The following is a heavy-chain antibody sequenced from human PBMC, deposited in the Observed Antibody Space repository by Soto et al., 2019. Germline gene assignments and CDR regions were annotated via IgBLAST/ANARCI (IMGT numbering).Heavy chain of an antibody. CDR1: GGSISSGGYY. CDR2: NYYSGIT. Sequence: QVQLQESGPGLVKPSQTLSLTCTVSGGSISSGGYYWTWIRQHPGKGLEWIGYNYYSGITYYNPSPKSRVTISLDTSKNQFSLTLSSVTAADTAVYYCARGSSIAGLSYGMAVWGQGTTVTVSS. V-gene: IGHV4-31*03. J-gene: IGHJ6*02. D-gene: IGHD6-6*01. CDR3: ARGSSIAGLSYGMAV.